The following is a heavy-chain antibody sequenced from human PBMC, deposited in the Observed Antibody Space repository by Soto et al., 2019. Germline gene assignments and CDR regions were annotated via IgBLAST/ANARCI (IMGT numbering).Heavy chain of an antibody. V-gene: IGHV5-10-1*01. D-gene: IGHD5-18*01. CDR1: GSSFTSYW. CDR3: ARQIYDSDTAPNFQYYFDS. CDR2: IDPSDSQT. Sequence: GESLKISCKGSGSSFTSYWITWVRQKPGKGLEWMGRIDPSDSQTYYSPSFRGHVTISVTKSITTVFLQWSSRRASDTAIYHCARQIYDSDTAPNFQYYFDSWGQGTPVTVSS. J-gene: IGHJ4*02.